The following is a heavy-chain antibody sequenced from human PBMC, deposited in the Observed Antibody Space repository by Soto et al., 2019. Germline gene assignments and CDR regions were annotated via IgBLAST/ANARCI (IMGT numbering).Heavy chain of an antibody. CDR2: IYYSGST. CDR1: GGSISSYY. V-gene: IGHV4-59*08. J-gene: IGHJ6*02. Sequence: SETLSLTCTVSGGSISSYYWSWIRQPPGKGLEWIGYIYYSGSTNYNPSLKSRVTISVDTSKNQFSLKLSSVTAADTAVYYCARQGYCSSTSCPNYGMDVWGQGTTVTVS. D-gene: IGHD2-2*01. CDR3: ARQGYCSSTSCPNYGMDV.